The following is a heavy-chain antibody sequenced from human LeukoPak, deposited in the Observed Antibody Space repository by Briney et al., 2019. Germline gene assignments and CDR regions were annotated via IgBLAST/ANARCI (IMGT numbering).Heavy chain of an antibody. Sequence: SETLSLTCTVSGGSISSYGWSWVRQPPGKGLEWIGYIYTSGSTNYNPSLKSRVTISVDTSKNQFSLKLSSVTAADTAVYYCARGDQPAGYFDYWGQGTLVAVSS. J-gene: IGHJ4*02. D-gene: IGHD6-19*01. CDR2: IYTSGST. CDR1: GGSISSYG. V-gene: IGHV4-4*09. CDR3: ARGDQPAGYFDY.